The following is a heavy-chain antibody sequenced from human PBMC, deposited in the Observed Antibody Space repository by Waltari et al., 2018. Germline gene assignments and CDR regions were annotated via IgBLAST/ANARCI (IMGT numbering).Heavy chain of an antibody. CDR2: LTASGLM. Sequence: LVQPGGSLRLSCAASGFPFSTYTMNWVRQAPGKGLEWVAVLTASGLMDYGDSVKGRFIISRDNSKNILYLEMYRLRVEDTARYYCAKDEGARLAPTFGMDAWGQGTTVIVSS. CDR1: GFPFSTYT. V-gene: IGHV3-23*01. CDR3: AKDEGARLAPTFGMDA. J-gene: IGHJ6*02. D-gene: IGHD6-6*01.